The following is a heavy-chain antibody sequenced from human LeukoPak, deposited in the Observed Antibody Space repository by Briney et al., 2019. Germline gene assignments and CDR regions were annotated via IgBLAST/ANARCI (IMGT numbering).Heavy chain of an antibody. J-gene: IGHJ6*03. CDR1: GGPFSNYY. CDR3: ARRWNYGRNYYIDV. CDR2: INGSGRI. D-gene: IGHD1-7*01. Sequence: SETLSLTCAVYGGPFSNYYWSWIRQPPGKGLEWIGEINGSGRINYNPSLMSRVTVSVDTSKNQFSLRLTSVTATDTAVYYCARRWNYGRNYYIDVWGNGATVSVSS. V-gene: IGHV4-34*01.